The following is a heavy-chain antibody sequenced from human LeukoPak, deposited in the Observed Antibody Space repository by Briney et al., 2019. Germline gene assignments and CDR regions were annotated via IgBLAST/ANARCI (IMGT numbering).Heavy chain of an antibody. Sequence: ASVKVSCKASGYTFTSYDINWVRQATGQGLEWMGWMNPNSGNTGYAQKFQGRVTITRNTSISTAYMELSSLRSEDRAVYYCARGPRTLIVATMKYYYYYYYIDVWGKGTTVTVSS. CDR1: GYTFTSYD. J-gene: IGHJ6*03. CDR3: ARGPRTLIVATMKYYYYYYYIDV. CDR2: MNPNSGNT. V-gene: IGHV1-8*03. D-gene: IGHD5-12*01.